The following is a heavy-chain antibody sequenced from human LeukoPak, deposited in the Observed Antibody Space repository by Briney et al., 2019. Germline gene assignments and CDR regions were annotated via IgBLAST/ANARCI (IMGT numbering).Heavy chain of an antibody. J-gene: IGHJ6*03. CDR2: ISAYNGNT. Sequence: ASVKVSCKASGYTFTSYGISWVRQAPGQGLEWMGWISAYNGNTNYAQKLQGRVTMTTDTSTSTAYMELRSLRSEHTAVYYCARAQGPSTYYYMDVWGKGTTVTVSS. D-gene: IGHD2/OR15-2a*01. CDR1: GYTFTSYG. CDR3: ARAQGPSTYYYMDV. V-gene: IGHV1-18*01.